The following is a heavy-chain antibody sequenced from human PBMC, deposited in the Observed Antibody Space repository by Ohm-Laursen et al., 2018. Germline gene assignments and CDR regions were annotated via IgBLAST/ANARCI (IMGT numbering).Heavy chain of an antibody. CDR1: GGSISSTSFY. V-gene: IGHV4-39*01. J-gene: IGHJ4*02. D-gene: IGHD3-10*01. Sequence: PSETLSLTYAVSGGSISSTSFYWVWIRQPPGKGLEWIGNIYYSGSTTYNPSLKSRVTISVDTSKNQFSLKLSSVTAADTAVFYCARRAYASGKFDYWGQGTLVTVSS. CDR2: IYYSGST. CDR3: ARRAYASGKFDY.